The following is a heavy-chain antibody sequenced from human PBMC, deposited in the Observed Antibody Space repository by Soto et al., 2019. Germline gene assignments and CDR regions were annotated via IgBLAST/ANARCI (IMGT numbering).Heavy chain of an antibody. Sequence: SETLSLTCTVSGGSITTYQWSWIRQPPGKGLEWIGGYSGFTDYNPSLENRATVSVDHSKNQFSLTLRSVTAADTAVYYFARGYGDYSFLFYFCGQGSLVTVSS. J-gene: IGHJ4*02. CDR1: GGSITTYQ. D-gene: IGHD2-15*01. V-gene: IGHV4-59*01. CDR3: ARGYGDYSFLFYF. CDR2: GYSGFT.